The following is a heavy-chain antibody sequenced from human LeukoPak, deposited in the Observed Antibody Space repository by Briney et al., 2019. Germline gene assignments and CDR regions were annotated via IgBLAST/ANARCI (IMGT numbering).Heavy chain of an antibody. J-gene: IGHJ5*02. Sequence: PSETLSLTCTVSSGSISTSNYYWGWVRQPPGKALEWIGNIFYSGSTYYSPSLKSRVTISLDTSRNQFSLKLNSVTAADTAVYYCARGWWCSVGCGWRPHDNWFDPWGQGTLVTVSS. CDR1: SGSISTSNYY. CDR3: ARGWWCSVGCGWRPHDNWFDP. CDR2: IFYSGST. V-gene: IGHV4-39*07. D-gene: IGHD2-8*02.